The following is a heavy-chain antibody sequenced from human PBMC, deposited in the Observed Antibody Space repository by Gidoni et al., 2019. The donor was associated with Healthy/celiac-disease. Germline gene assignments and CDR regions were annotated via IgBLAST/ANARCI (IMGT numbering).Heavy chain of an antibody. CDR2: ISYDGSNK. CDR3: ARDKVAVAAPGYYYMDV. D-gene: IGHD6-19*01. J-gene: IGHJ6*03. CDR1: GFTFSSYA. Sequence: QVQLVESGGGVVQPGRSVRLSCAASGFTFSSYAMQGVRQAPGKGPEWVAFISYDGSNKYYADSVKGRFTISRDNSKNTLYLQMNSLRAEDTAVYYCARDKVAVAAPGYYYMDVWGKGTTVTVSS. V-gene: IGHV3-30-3*01.